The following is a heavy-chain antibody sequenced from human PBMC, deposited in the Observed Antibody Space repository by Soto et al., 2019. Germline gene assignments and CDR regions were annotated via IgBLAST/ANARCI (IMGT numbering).Heavy chain of an antibody. D-gene: IGHD3-16*01. CDR3: ARGGTPIDY. J-gene: IGHJ4*02. CDR1: GYTFTNFG. Sequence: QVQLVQSGAEVKKPGASLKVSCKASGYTFTNFGISWVRQAPGQGLEWMGWISAYNGNTNYAQNFQGRVTMTTDTSTSTAYRELRSLRSDDTAVYYWARGGTPIDYWGQGTLVTVSS. V-gene: IGHV1-18*01. CDR2: ISAYNGNT.